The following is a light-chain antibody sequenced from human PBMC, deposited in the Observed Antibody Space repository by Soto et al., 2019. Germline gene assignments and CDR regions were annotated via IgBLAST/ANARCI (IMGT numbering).Light chain of an antibody. CDR2: NVY. J-gene: IGLJ1*01. Sequence: QSVLTQPASVSGSPGQSITISCTGTSSDVGAYHFVSWHQQRPGKAPKLMIYNVYDRPSGISYRFSGSKSGNTASLTISGLQGEDEADYYCSAYTVSRTYGFGTGTKGTVL. CDR1: SSDVGAYHF. CDR3: SAYTVSRTYG. V-gene: IGLV2-14*03.